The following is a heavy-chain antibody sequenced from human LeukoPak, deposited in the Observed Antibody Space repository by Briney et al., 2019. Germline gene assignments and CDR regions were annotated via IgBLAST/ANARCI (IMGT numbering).Heavy chain of an antibody. Sequence: SVKVSCKASGGTFSSYAISWVRQAPGQGLEWMGGIIPIFGTANYAQKFQGRVTITADESTSTAYMELSNLRSEDTAVYYCARAGIAAAGTGSNWFDPWGQGTLVTVS. CDR1: GGTFSSYA. CDR3: ARAGIAAAGTGSNWFDP. J-gene: IGHJ5*02. D-gene: IGHD6-13*01. CDR2: IIPIFGTA. V-gene: IGHV1-69*13.